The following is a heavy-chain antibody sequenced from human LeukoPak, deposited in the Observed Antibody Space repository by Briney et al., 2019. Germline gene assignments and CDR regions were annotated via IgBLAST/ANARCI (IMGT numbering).Heavy chain of an antibody. V-gene: IGHV4-34*01. CDR2: INHSGST. D-gene: IGHD3-10*01. CDR1: GGSFSGYY. Sequence: PSETLSLTCAVYGGSFSGYYWSWIRQPPGKGLEWIGEINHSGSTNYNPSLKSRVTISVDTSKNQFSLKLSSVTAADTAVYYCARATMVRGVIIPFDYWGQGTLVTVSS. J-gene: IGHJ4*02. CDR3: ARATMVRGVIIPFDY.